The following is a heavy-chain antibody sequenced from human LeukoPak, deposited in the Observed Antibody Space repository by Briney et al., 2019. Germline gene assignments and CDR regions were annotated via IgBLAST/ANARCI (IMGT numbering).Heavy chain of an antibody. J-gene: IGHJ4*02. CDR2: ISGSGGST. Sequence: PGGSLRLSCAASGFTFSSYAMSWVRQAPGKGLEWVSAISGSGGSTYYADSVKGRFTISRDNSKNTLYLQMDSLRAEDTAVYYCAKVSPDIVATLNYFDYWGQGTLVTVSS. CDR1: GFTFSSYA. CDR3: AKVSPDIVATLNYFDY. D-gene: IGHD5-12*01. V-gene: IGHV3-23*01.